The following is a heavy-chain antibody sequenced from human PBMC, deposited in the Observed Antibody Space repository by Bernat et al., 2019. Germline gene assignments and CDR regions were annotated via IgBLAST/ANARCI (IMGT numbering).Heavy chain of an antibody. CDR1: GGSISSSSYY. J-gene: IGHJ5*02. Sequence: QLQLQESGPGLVKPSETLSLTCTVSGGSISSSSYYWGWIRQPPGKGLEWIGCIYYSGSTYYNPSLKSRVTISVDTSKNQFSLKLSSVTAADTAVYYCARHYGGYDRVWGWFDLWGQGTMVTVSS. CDR2: IYYSGST. D-gene: IGHD5-12*01. V-gene: IGHV4-39*01. CDR3: ARHYGGYDRVWGWFDL.